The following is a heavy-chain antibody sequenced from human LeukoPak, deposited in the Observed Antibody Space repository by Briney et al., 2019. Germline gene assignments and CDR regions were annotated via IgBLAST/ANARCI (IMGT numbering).Heavy chain of an antibody. J-gene: IGHJ4*02. V-gene: IGHV3-64*01. D-gene: IGHD3-3*01. CDR1: GFTFSSFA. Sequence: PGGSLRLSCAASGFTFSSFAMHWVRQAPGKGLEYVSSINTKGNRPFYANSVKGRFTVSRDNSKNMVYLQMGCLRAEDMAVYYCARDPGRAGATEWYYFDSWGQGTLVTVSS. CDR2: INTKGNRP. CDR3: ARDPGRAGATEWYYFDS.